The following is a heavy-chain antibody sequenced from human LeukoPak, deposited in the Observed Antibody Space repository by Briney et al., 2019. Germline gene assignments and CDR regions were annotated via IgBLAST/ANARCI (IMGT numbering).Heavy chain of an antibody. V-gene: IGHV2-70*11. CDR3: ALMGSSSWYSSYYYYMDV. CDR2: IDWDDDK. J-gene: IGHJ6*03. Sequence: SGPALVKPTQTVTLTRTFSGFSLSTSGMCVSWIRQPPGKALEWLARIDWDDDKYYSTSLKTRLTISKDTSKNQVVLTMTNMDPVDTATYYCALMGSSSWYSSYYYYMDVWGKGTTVTVSS. CDR1: GFSLSTSGMC. D-gene: IGHD6-13*01.